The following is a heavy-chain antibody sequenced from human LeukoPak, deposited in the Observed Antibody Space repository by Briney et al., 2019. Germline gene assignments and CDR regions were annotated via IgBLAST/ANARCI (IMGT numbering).Heavy chain of an antibody. CDR3: AKDRLRGYCSSTSCSGQY. CDR1: GFTFSSYS. Sequence: GGSLRLSCAASGFTFSSYSMNWVRQAPGKGLEWVSYISSSSSTIYYADSVKGRFTISRDNAKNSLYLQMNSLRAEDTAVYYCAKDRLRGYCSSTSCSGQYWGQGTLVTVSS. J-gene: IGHJ4*02. D-gene: IGHD2-2*01. CDR2: ISSSSSTI. V-gene: IGHV3-48*01.